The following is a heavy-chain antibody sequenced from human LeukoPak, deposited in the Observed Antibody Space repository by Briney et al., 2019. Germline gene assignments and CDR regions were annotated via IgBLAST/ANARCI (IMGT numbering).Heavy chain of an antibody. CDR1: GFTFTNNW. J-gene: IGHJ3*01. V-gene: IGHV3-74*01. CDR2: ISHDGSST. D-gene: IGHD2-15*01. Sequence: PGGSLRLSCAASGFTFTNNWMHWVRQAPTRGLVWVSRISHDGSSTNYADSVKGRFTISRDNTKNTLYPQMNSLRADDTAVYYCARVSGGAFDVWGQGALVTVSS. CDR3: ARVSGGAFDV.